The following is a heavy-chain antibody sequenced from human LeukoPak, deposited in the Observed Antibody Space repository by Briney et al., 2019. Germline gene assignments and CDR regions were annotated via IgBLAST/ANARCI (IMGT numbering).Heavy chain of an antibody. D-gene: IGHD6-19*01. V-gene: IGHV5-51*01. CDR1: GYSFTSYW. CDR3: ARHRYSSGWYDYFDY. Sequence: HGESLKISCKGSGYSFTSYWIGWVRQMPGKGLEWMGIIYPGDSDTRYSPSFQGQVTISADKSLSTAYLQWSSLKASDTAMYYCARHRYSSGWYDYFDYWGQGTLVTVSS. CDR2: IYPGDSDT. J-gene: IGHJ4*02.